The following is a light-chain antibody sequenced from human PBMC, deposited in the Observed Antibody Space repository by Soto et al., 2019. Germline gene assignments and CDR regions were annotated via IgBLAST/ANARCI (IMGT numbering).Light chain of an antibody. CDR1: QSVSSNY. V-gene: IGKV3-20*01. Sequence: EIVLTQSPGTPSLSPGERATLSCRASQSVSSNYLAWYQQKPGQAPRLLIYGASSRATGIPDRFSGSGSGTDFTLTISRLEPEEFAVYYCHQYGSAPYTFGQGTKLEIK. CDR3: HQYGSAPYT. CDR2: GAS. J-gene: IGKJ2*01.